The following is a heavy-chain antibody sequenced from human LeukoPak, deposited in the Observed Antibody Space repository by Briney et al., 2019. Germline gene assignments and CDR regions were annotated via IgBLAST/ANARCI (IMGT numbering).Heavy chain of an antibody. D-gene: IGHD6-13*01. CDR3: ARAMGILAPMDV. CDR2: INHSGST. J-gene: IGHJ6*04. V-gene: IGHV4-34*01. Sequence: SETLSLTCAVYGGSFSGYYWSWIRQPPGKGLEWIGEINHSGSTNYNPSLKSRVTISVDTSKNQFSLKLSSVTAADTAVYYCARAMGILAPMDVWGKGTTVTVSS. CDR1: GGSFSGYY.